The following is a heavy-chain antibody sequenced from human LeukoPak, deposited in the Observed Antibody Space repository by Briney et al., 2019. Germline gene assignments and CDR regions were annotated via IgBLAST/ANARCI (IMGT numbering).Heavy chain of an antibody. Sequence: MASETLSLTCTVSGGSVSSGSYYWSWIRQHPGKGLEWIGYIYYSGSTYYNPSLKSRVTISVDTSKNQFSLKLSSVTAADTAVYYCASGSGSYYPLDYWGQGTLVTVSS. CDR3: ASGSGSYYPLDY. J-gene: IGHJ4*02. V-gene: IGHV4-31*03. CDR2: IYYSGST. D-gene: IGHD3-10*01. CDR1: GGSVSSGSYY.